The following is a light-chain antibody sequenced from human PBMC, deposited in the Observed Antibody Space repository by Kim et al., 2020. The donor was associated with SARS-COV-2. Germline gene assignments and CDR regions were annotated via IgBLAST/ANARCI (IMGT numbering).Light chain of an antibody. CDR3: QVWANYSDHVV. CDR1: NS. Sequence: NSVHWYQQNPGRGPVLVMKYDRDRPSGIPGRISGSNSGNTAPLTITRVEAGDEADYYCQVWANYSDHVVFGGGTQLTVL. V-gene: IGLV3-21*04. CDR2: YDR. J-gene: IGLJ2*01.